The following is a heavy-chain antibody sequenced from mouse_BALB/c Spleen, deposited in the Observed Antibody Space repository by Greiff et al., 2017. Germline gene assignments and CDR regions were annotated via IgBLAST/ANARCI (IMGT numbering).Heavy chain of an antibody. CDR1: GFSLTSYG. Sequence: VHLVESGPGLVAPSQSLSITCTVSGFSLTSYGVHWVRQPPGKGLEWLGVIWAGGSTNYNSALMSRLSISKDNSKSQVFLKMNSLQTDDTAMYYCARDGNYRYFDVWGAGTTVTVSS. CDR3: ARDGNYRYFDV. J-gene: IGHJ1*01. D-gene: IGHD2-1*01. V-gene: IGHV2-9*02. CDR2: IWAGGST.